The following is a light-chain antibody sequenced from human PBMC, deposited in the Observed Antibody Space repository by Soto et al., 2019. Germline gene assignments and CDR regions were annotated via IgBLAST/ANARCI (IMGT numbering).Light chain of an antibody. J-gene: IGLJ3*02. Sequence: QSALTQPPSASGSPGQSVTISCTGTSSDVGVYNYVSWYQQHPGKAPKLLIYGDSNRPSGVPDRFSGSKSGTSASLAITGIQAEDEADYYCQSYDSSLSGWLFGGGTKLTVL. V-gene: IGLV2-8*01. CDR3: QSYDSSLSGWL. CDR2: GDS. CDR1: SSDVGVYNY.